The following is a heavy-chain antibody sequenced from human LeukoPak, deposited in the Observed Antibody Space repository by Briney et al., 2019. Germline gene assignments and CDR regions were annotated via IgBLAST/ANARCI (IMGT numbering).Heavy chain of an antibody. CDR1: GFTFSSYG. J-gene: IGHJ5*02. D-gene: IGHD3-22*01. CDR3: AKGLYYKDRSGYPA. Sequence: PGGSLRLSCAASGFTFSSYGMHWVRQAPGKGLEWVAFIRYDGSNKYYADSVKGRFTISRDNSKNTLYVQMSSLRGEDTAVYYCAKGLYYKDRSGYPAWGQGTLVTVSS. CDR2: IRYDGSNK. V-gene: IGHV3-30*02.